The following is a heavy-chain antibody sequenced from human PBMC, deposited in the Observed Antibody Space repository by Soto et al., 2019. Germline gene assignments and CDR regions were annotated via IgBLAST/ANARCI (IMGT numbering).Heavy chain of an antibody. CDR2: INPSGGST. V-gene: IGHV1-46*01. J-gene: IGHJ4*02. D-gene: IGHD6-19*01. Sequence: ASVKVSCKASGYTFTNYGINWLRQAPGQGLEWMGIINPSGGSTSYAQKFQGRVTMTRDTSTSTVYMELSSLRSEDTAVYYCAREYSSGSGPIGDWGQGTLVTVSS. CDR1: GYTFTNYG. CDR3: AREYSSGSGPIGD.